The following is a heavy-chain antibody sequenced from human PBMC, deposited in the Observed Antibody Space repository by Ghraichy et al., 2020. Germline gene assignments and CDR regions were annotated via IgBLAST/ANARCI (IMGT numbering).Heavy chain of an antibody. D-gene: IGHD3-3*01. V-gene: IGHV3-21*01. CDR1: GFTFSSYS. CDR3: ARAATSEYYDFWSGYPNWFDP. CDR2: ISSSSYI. J-gene: IGHJ5*02. Sequence: LNISCAASGFTFSSYSMNWVRQAPGKGLEWVSSISSSSYIYYADSVKGRFTISRDNAKNSLYLQMNSLRAEDTAVYYCARAATSEYYDFWSGYPNWFDPWGQGTLVTVSS.